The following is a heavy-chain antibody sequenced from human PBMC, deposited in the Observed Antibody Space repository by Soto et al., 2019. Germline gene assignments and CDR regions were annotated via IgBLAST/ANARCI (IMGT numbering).Heavy chain of an antibody. CDR2: IYYSGST. CDR1: GGSISSGGYY. Sequence: QVQLQESGPGLVKPSQTLSLTCTVSGGSISSGGYYWSWIRQHPGKGLEWIGYIYYSGSTSYNPSPKSRVTMAVDPSKNQFSLKLSSVTAADTAVYYRARKATVTTCFHYWGQGTLVTVSS. D-gene: IGHD4-17*01. J-gene: IGHJ4*02. CDR3: ARKATVTTCFHY. V-gene: IGHV4-31*03.